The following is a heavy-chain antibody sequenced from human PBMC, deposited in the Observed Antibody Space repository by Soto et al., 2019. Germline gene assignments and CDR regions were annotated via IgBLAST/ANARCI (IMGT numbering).Heavy chain of an antibody. CDR2: IQSGGTT. CDR1: GFTGSSKY. V-gene: IGHV3-66*01. D-gene: IGHD2-15*01. CDR3: ARADVLCDGGRCYWIPLYV. J-gene: IGHJ6*04. Sequence: EVQLVESGGGLVQPGGSLRLSCAASGFTGSSKYMTLVRQAPGKGLEWVSLIQSGGTTYYADSVKGRFTISRDTPENTLHLQMDSLSVEDTAVYYCARADVLCDGGRCYWIPLYVWGKGTTVTVSS.